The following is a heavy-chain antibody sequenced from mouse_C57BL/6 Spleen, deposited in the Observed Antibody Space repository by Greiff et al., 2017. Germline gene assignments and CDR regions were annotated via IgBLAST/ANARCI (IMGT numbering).Heavy chain of an antibody. CDR3: ARGYYGSSRDY. Sequence: QVQLQQPGAELVKPGASVKLSCKASGYTFTSYWMQWVKQRPGQGLEWIGEIDPSDSYTNYNQKFKGKATLTVDTSSSTAYMQLSSLTSEDSAVYYCARGYYGSSRDYWGQGTTLTVSS. CDR2: IDPSDSYT. J-gene: IGHJ2*01. CDR1: GYTFTSYW. D-gene: IGHD1-1*01. V-gene: IGHV1-50*01.